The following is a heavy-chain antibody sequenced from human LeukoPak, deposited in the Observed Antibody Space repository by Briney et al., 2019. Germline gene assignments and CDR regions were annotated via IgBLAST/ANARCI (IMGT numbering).Heavy chain of an antibody. CDR3: ARDGYNSDAFDI. Sequence: PGGSLRLSCAASGFTFSSYEMNWVRQAPGKGLEWVSYISSSGSTIYYADSVKGRFTISRDNAKNSLYLQMNSLRAEDTAVYYCARDGYNSDAFDIWGQGTMVTVSS. V-gene: IGHV3-48*03. D-gene: IGHD5-24*01. CDR1: GFTFSSYE. J-gene: IGHJ3*02. CDR2: ISSSGSTI.